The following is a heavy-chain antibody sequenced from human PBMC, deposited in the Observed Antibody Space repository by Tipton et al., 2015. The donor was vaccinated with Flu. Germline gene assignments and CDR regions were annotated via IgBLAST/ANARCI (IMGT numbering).Heavy chain of an antibody. Sequence: GLVKPSETLSLICSVSGDSIGSPYFWGWIRKPPGGGLEWIGNVHRSGNGYYKPSLKSRVSISVDTSKNQFSLELTSVTAADTAVYYCARTTYYYGSGSSDYWGQGTLVTVSS. J-gene: IGHJ4*02. CDR1: GDSIGSPYF. CDR3: ARTTYYYGSGSSDY. CDR2: VHRSGNG. D-gene: IGHD3-10*01. V-gene: IGHV4-38-2*01.